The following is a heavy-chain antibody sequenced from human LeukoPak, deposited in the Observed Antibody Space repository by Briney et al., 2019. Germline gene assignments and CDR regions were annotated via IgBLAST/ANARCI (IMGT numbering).Heavy chain of an antibody. CDR3: ARGDSSSFTAPVDY. Sequence: GGSLRLSCAASGFTFSSYNMNWVRQAPGKGLEWVAVISYDGSNKYYADSVKGRFTISRDNSKNTLYLQMNSLRAEDTAVYYCARGDSSSFTAPVDYWGQGTLVTVSS. CDR1: GFTFSSYN. V-gene: IGHV3-30*03. CDR2: ISYDGSNK. D-gene: IGHD6-6*01. J-gene: IGHJ4*02.